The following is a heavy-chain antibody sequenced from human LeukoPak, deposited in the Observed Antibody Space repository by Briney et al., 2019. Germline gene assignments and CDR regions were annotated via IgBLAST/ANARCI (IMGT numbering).Heavy chain of an antibody. D-gene: IGHD1-26*01. Sequence: PGGSLRLSCAASGLTFSNYGLNWVRQAPGKGLEWVSGISGSGARRDYADSVKGRFTISRDNAKNTPYLQMNSLRAEDTAVYYCAKGSREWEVLDAFDIWGQGTMVTVSS. CDR2: ISGSGARR. CDR3: AKGSREWEVLDAFDI. CDR1: GLTFSNYG. V-gene: IGHV3-23*01. J-gene: IGHJ3*02.